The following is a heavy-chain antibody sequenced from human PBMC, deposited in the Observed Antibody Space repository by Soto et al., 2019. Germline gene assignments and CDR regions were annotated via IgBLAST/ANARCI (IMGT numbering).Heavy chain of an antibody. CDR2: ISSTDNTI. V-gene: IGHV3-11*01. J-gene: IGHJ3*02. Sequence: GGSLRLSCAASGFMFSDYYMNWIRQAPGKGLEWISYISSTDNTIYYADSVKGRFTISRDNAKNSLYLQMNSLRAEDTAVYYCARELAPYFYGSESYFAFDIWGQGTMVTVSS. CDR1: GFMFSDYY. D-gene: IGHD3-10*01. CDR3: ARELAPYFYGSESYFAFDI.